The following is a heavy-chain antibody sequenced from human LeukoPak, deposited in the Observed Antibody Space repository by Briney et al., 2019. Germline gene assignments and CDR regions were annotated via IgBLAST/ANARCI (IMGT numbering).Heavy chain of an antibody. V-gene: IGHV3-66*01. CDR3: ARAHDRGYYYGFDY. Sequence: PGGSLRLSCAASGFTFNTFNMNWVRQAPGKGLEWVSVIYSGGNTYYADSVQGRFTMSRENPKNTLYLQMNSLRAEDTAVYYCARAHDRGYYYGFDYWGQGTLVTVSS. D-gene: IGHD3-22*01. J-gene: IGHJ4*02. CDR1: GFTFNTFN. CDR2: IYSGGNT.